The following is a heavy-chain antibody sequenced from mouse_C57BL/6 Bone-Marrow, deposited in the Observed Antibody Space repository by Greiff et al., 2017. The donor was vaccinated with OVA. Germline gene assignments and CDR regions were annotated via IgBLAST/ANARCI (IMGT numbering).Heavy chain of an antibody. J-gene: IGHJ2*01. Sequence: VQLQQSGPGLVKPSQSLSLTCSVTGYSITSGYYWNWIRQFPGNKLEWMGYISYDGSNNYNPSLKNRISITRDTSKNQFFLKLNSVTTEDTATYYCASYYGSSYPYYFDYWGQGTTLTVSS. D-gene: IGHD1-1*01. V-gene: IGHV3-6*01. CDR2: ISYDGSN. CDR1: GYSITSGYY. CDR3: ASYYGSSYPYYFDY.